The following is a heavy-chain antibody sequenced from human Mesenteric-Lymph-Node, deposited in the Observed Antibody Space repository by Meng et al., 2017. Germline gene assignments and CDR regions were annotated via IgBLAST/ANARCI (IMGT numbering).Heavy chain of an antibody. CDR2: IKSKTDGGTT. CDR3: TTETPVVLRYFDWLPYFDY. CDR1: GFTFSNAW. D-gene: IGHD3-9*01. Sequence: GESLKISCAASGFTFSNAWMSWVRQAPGKGLEGVGRIKSKTDGGTTDYAAPVKGRFTISRDDSKNTLYLQMNSLKTEDTAVYYCTTETPVVLRYFDWLPYFDYWGQGTLVTVSS. J-gene: IGHJ4*02. V-gene: IGHV3-15*01.